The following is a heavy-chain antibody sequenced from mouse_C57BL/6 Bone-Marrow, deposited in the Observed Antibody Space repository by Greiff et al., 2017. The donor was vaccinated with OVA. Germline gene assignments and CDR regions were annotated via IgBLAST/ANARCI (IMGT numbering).Heavy chain of an antibody. V-gene: IGHV2-2*01. Sequence: VQVVESGPGLVQPSQSLSITCPVSGFSLTSYGVHWVRQSPGKGPEWLGVIWSGGSTDYNAAFISRLSISKAISKSQVFFKMNRLQAVDTAIYYCARGGSSPYWYFDVWGTGTTVTVSS. CDR2: IWSGGST. D-gene: IGHD1-1*01. CDR3: ARGGSSPYWYFDV. CDR1: GFSLTSYG. J-gene: IGHJ1*03.